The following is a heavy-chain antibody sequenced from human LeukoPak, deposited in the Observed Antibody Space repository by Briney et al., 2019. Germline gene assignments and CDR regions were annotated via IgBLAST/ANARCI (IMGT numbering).Heavy chain of an antibody. CDR3: ARGAVLWGGSESAWFDP. CDR1: GGSFSGYY. D-gene: IGHD3-10*01. Sequence: SETLSLTCAVYGGSFSGYYWSWIRQPPGKGLEWIGEINHSGSTNYNPSLKSRVTISVDTSKNQFSLKLSSVTAADTAVYYCARGAVLWGGSESAWFDPWGQGTLVTVSS. V-gene: IGHV4-34*01. J-gene: IGHJ5*02. CDR2: INHSGST.